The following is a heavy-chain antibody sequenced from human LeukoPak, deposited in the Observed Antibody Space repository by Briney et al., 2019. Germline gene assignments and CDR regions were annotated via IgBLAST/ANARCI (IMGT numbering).Heavy chain of an antibody. CDR2: ISISSSYI. V-gene: IGHV3-21*01. CDR3: AREGYYESGNYYKVMGFDY. CDR1: GFTFSSYS. D-gene: IGHD3-10*01. J-gene: IGHJ4*02. Sequence: GGSLRLSCAASGFTFSSYSMNWVRQAPGKGLEWVSSISISSSYIYYADSAKGRFTISRDNAKNSLYLQMNSLRAEDTAVYYCAREGYYESGNYYKVMGFDYWGQGTLVTVSS.